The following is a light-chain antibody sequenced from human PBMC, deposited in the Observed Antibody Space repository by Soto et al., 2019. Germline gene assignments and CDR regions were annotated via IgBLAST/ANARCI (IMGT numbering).Light chain of an antibody. V-gene: IGLV2-14*01. Sequence: QSALTQPASVSGSPGQSIAISCTGTSSDVGAYKYVSWYQQHPGKAPKLMIYDVTDRPSGVSDRFSGSKSGNTASLTISGLQDEDEADYYCSSYTSTNTVLFGGGTKLTVL. J-gene: IGLJ2*01. CDR3: SSYTSTNTVL. CDR2: DVT. CDR1: SSDVGAYKY.